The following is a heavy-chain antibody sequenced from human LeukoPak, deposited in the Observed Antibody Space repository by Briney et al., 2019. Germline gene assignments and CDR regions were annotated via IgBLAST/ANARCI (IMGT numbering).Heavy chain of an antibody. CDR2: IYYSGST. J-gene: IGHJ4*02. Sequence: SETLSLTCTVSGGSISSYYWSWIRQPPGKGLEWIGYIYYSGSTNYNPSLKSRVTISVDTSKNQFSLKLSSVTAADTAVYYCARGGLRGDRIIDCWGQGTLVTVSS. CDR1: GGSISSYY. D-gene: IGHD2-21*02. V-gene: IGHV4-59*01. CDR3: ARGGLRGDRIIDC.